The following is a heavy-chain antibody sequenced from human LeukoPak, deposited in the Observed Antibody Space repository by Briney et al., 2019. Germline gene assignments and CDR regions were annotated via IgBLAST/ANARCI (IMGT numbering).Heavy chain of an antibody. CDR3: AKSYFDYSTYYSYYFNL. V-gene: IGHV4-4*09. CDR1: GGSISGGY. D-gene: IGHD4-11*01. J-gene: IGHJ4*02. Sequence: SETLSLTCTVSGGSISGGYWNWIRQPPGRGLEWIGYVYTSGSTNYNPSLKSRVTISVDTSKSQFALKLSSVTAADAAVYYCAKSYFDYSTYYSYYFNLWGQGALVTVSS. CDR2: VYTSGST.